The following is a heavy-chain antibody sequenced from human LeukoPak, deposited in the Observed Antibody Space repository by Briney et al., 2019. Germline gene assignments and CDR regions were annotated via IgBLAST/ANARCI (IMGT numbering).Heavy chain of an antibody. CDR1: GFTFSSYS. Sequence: PGGSLRLSCAASGFTFSSYSMNWVRQAPGKGLEWVSSISSSSSYIYYADSVKGRFTISRDNAKNSLYLQMNSLRAEDTAVYYCARDPAGLCSGGSCYRWFDHSGQGTLVTVSS. D-gene: IGHD2-15*01. J-gene: IGHJ5*02. CDR3: ARDPAGLCSGGSCYRWFDH. V-gene: IGHV3-21*01. CDR2: ISSSSSYI.